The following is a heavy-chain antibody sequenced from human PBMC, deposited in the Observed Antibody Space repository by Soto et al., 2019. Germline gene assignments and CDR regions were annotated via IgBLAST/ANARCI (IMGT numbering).Heavy chain of an antibody. CDR2: IIPMFGTP. J-gene: IGHJ4*02. CDR3: ARGRDQPPVGLYFDS. V-gene: IGHV1-69*01. D-gene: IGHD1-26*01. Sequence: QVQLVQSGAEVKKPGSSVKVSCKASGGAFNNYIFDWVRQAPGQGLEWMGGIIPMFGTPKYAQTFQDRITFSADVSTGTAYMELTSLRFDDTAVYYCARGRDQPPVGLYFDSWGEGTRVTVSS. CDR1: GGAFNNYI.